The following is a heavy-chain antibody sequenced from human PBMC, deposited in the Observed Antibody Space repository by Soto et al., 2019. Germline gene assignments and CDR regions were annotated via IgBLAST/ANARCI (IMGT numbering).Heavy chain of an antibody. D-gene: IGHD3-3*01. CDR3: ARGLEWTGNDY. CDR1: GGSISSSNYY. CDR2: IYHSGST. Sequence: PSETLSLTCAVSGGSISSSNYYWGWIRQPPGKGLEWIGNIYHSGSTYYNPSLTSRVTISLDTSKNQFSLKLTFVTAADTAVYYCARGLEWTGNDYWGQGTLVTVSS. V-gene: IGHV4-39*07. J-gene: IGHJ4*02.